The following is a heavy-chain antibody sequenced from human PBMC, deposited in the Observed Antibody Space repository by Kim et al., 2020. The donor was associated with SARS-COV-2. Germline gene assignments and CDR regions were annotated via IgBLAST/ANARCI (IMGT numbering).Heavy chain of an antibody. CDR1: GYTFTSYG. J-gene: IGHJ5*02. V-gene: IGHV1-18*01. CDR3: ARDVEGVVVVAAPNWFDP. CDR2: ISAYNGNT. D-gene: IGHD2-15*01. Sequence: ASVKVSCKASGYTFTSYGISWVRQAPGQGLEWMGWISAYNGNTNYAQKLKGRVTMTTDTSTSTAYMELRSLRSDDTAVYYCARDVEGVVVVAAPNWFDPWGQGTLVTVSS.